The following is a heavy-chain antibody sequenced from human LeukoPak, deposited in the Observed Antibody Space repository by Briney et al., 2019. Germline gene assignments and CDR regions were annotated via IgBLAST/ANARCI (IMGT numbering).Heavy chain of an antibody. CDR2: IRYDGSNK. Sequence: GGSLRLSCAASGFTFSSYGMHWVRQAPGKGLEWVAFIRYDGSNKYYADSVKGRFTIWRDDLANTLYLQMNGLRTDDTAVYYCATGGHYFGSWGQGTLVTVSS. CDR1: GFTFSSYG. V-gene: IGHV3-30*02. J-gene: IGHJ4*02. CDR3: ATGGHYFGS.